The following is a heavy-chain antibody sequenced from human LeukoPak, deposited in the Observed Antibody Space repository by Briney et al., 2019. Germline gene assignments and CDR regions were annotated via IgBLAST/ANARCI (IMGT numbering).Heavy chain of an antibody. Sequence: SETLSLTCTVSGVSISRGSYFWSWIRQPAGKGLEWMGRVYTSETPKYNPSLKSRVTISVDTSRNQFSLKLSSVTAADTAVYYCPRGGIPDYWGQGILVTVSS. J-gene: IGHJ4*02. CDR2: VYTSETP. V-gene: IGHV4-61*02. CDR3: PRGGIPDY. CDR1: GVSISRGSYF. D-gene: IGHD2-21*01.